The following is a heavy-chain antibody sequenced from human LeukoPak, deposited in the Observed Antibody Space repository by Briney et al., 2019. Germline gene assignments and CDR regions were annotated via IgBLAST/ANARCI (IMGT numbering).Heavy chain of an antibody. D-gene: IGHD3-22*01. CDR2: ISYDGSNK. Sequence: GGSLRLSCAASGFTFSSYAMHWVRQAPAKGLKGVEVISYDGSNKYYADSVKGRFTISRDNSKNTLYLQMNSLRAEDTAVYYCARESRTMIVVVITTTYYYGMDVWGQGTTVTVSS. V-gene: IGHV3-30-3*01. CDR3: ARESRTMIVVVITTTYYYGMDV. CDR1: GFTFSSYA. J-gene: IGHJ6*02.